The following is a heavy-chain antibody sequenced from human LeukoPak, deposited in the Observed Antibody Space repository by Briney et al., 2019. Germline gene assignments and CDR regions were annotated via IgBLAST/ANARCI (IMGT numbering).Heavy chain of an antibody. CDR2: TYYRSKWYN. CDR1: GDSISSNSAA. CDR3: ARDGLRYDFWSGYPPDMDV. V-gene: IGHV6-1*01. Sequence: SQTLSLTCVISGDSISSNSAAWIWIRQSPSRGLEWLGRTYYRSKWYNNYAVSVQSRITINPDTSKNQFSLQLNSVTPEDTAVYYCARDGLRYDFWSGYPPDMDVWSKGTTVTVSS. D-gene: IGHD3-3*01. J-gene: IGHJ6*03.